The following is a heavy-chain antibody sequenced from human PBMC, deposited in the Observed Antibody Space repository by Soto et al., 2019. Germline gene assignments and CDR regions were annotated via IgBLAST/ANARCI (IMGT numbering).Heavy chain of an antibody. CDR2: IIPILGIA. Sequence: SVKVSCKASGGTFSSYTISWVRQAPGQGLEWMGRIIPILGIANYAQKFQGRVTITADKSTSTAYMELSSLRSEDTAVYYCARDSMRYCSSTSCFFDYWGQGTQVTVSS. CDR3: ARDSMRYCSSTSCFFDY. D-gene: IGHD2-2*01. J-gene: IGHJ4*02. V-gene: IGHV1-69*04. CDR1: GGTFSSYT.